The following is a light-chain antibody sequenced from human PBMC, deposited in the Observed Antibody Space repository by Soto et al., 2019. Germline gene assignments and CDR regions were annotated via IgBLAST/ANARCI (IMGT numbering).Light chain of an antibody. CDR2: DVN. Sequence: QSVLTQPRSVSGSPGQSVAISCTGTSSDVGGYNYVSWYQQHPGKAPKLMIYDVNKRPSGVPDRFSGSKSGNTASLTISGLQAEDEADYYCQVWLGGSGQGFFGTGTKLTVL. CDR1: SSDVGGYNY. V-gene: IGLV2-11*01. CDR3: QVWLGGSGQGF. J-gene: IGLJ1*01.